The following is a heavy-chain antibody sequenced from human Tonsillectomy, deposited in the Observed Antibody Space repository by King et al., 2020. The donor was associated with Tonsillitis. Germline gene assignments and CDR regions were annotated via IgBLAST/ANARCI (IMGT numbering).Heavy chain of an antibody. CDR1: GYTFTRYG. CDR2: ISAYNGNT. CDR3: ARITPCWMGILYYFDY. D-gene: IGHD7-27*01. J-gene: IGHJ4*02. V-gene: IGHV1-18*04. Sequence: GQLVQSGAEVKKPGASVNVSCKASGYTFTRYGISWVRQAPGQGLEWMGCISAYNGNTNYAQKLQGRVTMTTDTSTSTAYMGLRSLRSDDTAVYYCARITPCWMGILYYFDYWGQGTLVTVSS.